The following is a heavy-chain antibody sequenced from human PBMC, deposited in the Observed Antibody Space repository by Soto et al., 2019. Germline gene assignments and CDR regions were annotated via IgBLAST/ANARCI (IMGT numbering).Heavy chain of an antibody. V-gene: IGHV3-30-3*01. D-gene: IGHD1-26*01. J-gene: IGHJ2*01. CDR3: ARGVGWVAYLYFDL. Sequence: PGGSLRLSCAASGFTFSSYAMHWVRQAPGKGLEWVAVISYDGSNKYYADSVKGRFTISRDNSKNTLYLQMNSLRAEDTAVYYCARGVGWVAYLYFDLWGRGTLVTVSS. CDR2: ISYDGSNK. CDR1: GFTFSSYA.